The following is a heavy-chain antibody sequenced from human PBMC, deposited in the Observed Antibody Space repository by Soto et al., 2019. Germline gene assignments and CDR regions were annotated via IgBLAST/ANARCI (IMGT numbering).Heavy chain of an antibody. J-gene: IGHJ5*02. CDR3: ARDRHAGLTHYFDP. CDR2: TSYTGNT. D-gene: IGHD1-20*01. V-gene: IGHV4-59*02. CDR1: GGAVTSHS. Sequence: WAPRSVTRFGWGGAVTSHSRSWIRQFAGRGLQWIAYTSYTGNTNYNPSLQSRVTISLDTSKNQLSLKLTSMTAADTAVYYCARDRHAGLTHYFDPWGQGTLVT.